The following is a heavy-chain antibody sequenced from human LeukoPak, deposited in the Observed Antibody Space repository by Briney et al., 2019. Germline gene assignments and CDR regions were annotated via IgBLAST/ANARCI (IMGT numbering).Heavy chain of an antibody. CDR2: ISSSSYI. Sequence: PGGSLRLSCAASGFTFSRDSMNWVRQAPGKGLEWVSSISSSSYIYYADSVKGRFTISRDNAKNSLYLQMNSLRAEDTAVYYCARVHSSHYDILTGYSDWGQGTLVTVSS. V-gene: IGHV3-21*01. D-gene: IGHD3-9*01. CDR3: ARVHSSHYDILTGYSD. J-gene: IGHJ4*02. CDR1: GFTFSRDS.